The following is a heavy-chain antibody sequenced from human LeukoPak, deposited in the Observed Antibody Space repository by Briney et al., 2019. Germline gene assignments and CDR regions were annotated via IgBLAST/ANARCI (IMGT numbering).Heavy chain of an antibody. CDR1: GFSFRSTA. Sequence: GGSLRLSCAASGFSFRSTAMSWVRQAPGKGLEWVAAIPASAGNTYYADSVKGRFTVSRDNFKSVLFLQMDSLTGEDTALYYCATLSGLRSRYYMDVWGKGTAVTVSS. D-gene: IGHD2/OR15-2a*01. J-gene: IGHJ6*03. V-gene: IGHV3-23*01. CDR3: ATLSGLRSRYYMDV. CDR2: IPASAGNT.